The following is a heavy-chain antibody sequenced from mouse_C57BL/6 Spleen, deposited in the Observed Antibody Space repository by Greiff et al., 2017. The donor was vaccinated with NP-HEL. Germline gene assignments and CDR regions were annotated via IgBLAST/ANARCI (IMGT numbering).Heavy chain of an antibody. J-gene: IGHJ1*03. Sequence: QVQLQQPGAELVKPGASVKLSCKASGYTFTSYWMHWVKQRPGRGLEWIGRIVPNSGGTKYNEKFKSKATLTVDKPSSTAYMQLSSLTSEDSAVYYCAREGLRWYFDVWGTGTTVTVSS. D-gene: IGHD2-4*01. CDR1: GYTFTSYW. V-gene: IGHV1-72*01. CDR3: AREGLRWYFDV. CDR2: IVPNSGGT.